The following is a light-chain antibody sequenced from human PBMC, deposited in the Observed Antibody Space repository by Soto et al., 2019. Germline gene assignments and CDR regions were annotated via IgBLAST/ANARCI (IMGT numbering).Light chain of an antibody. V-gene: IGKV1-9*01. J-gene: IGKJ5*01. CDR3: QQVNSYLIT. CDR1: RGIGSY. CDR2: AAS. Sequence: DIQMTQSPSSLSASVGDRVTITCRASRGIGSYLAWYQQKPGKAPKLLIYAASTLQSGVPSRFSGSGTGTEFTLTISSLQPEDFATYYCQQVNSYLITFGQGTRLAIK.